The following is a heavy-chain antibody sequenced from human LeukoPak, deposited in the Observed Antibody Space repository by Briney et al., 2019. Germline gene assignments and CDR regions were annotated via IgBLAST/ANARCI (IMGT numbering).Heavy chain of an antibody. D-gene: IGHD1-26*01. CDR2: ISGSGAST. V-gene: IGHV3-23*01. CDR3: AKGVGKWESLHFFDY. CDR1: GFTISTNA. Sequence: PGGSLRLSCLTSGFTISTNAMSWVRQAPGKGLEWISGISGSGASTYYADSVKGRFTISRDDSRNTLYLQMNSLRGDDTAVYYCAKGVGKWESLHFFDYWGQGTLVTVSS. J-gene: IGHJ4*02.